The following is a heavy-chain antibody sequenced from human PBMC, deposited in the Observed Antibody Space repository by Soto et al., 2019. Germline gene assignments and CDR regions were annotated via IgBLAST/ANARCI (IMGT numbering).Heavy chain of an antibody. CDR2: IYYSGST. D-gene: IGHD3-10*01. CDR1: GGSVSSGSYY. CDR3: ARDEKGGSGSYEEYGMDV. V-gene: IGHV4-61*01. J-gene: IGHJ6*02. Sequence: PSETLSLTCTVSGGSVSSGSYYWSWIRQPPGKGLEWIGYIYYSGSTNYNPSLKSRVTISVDTSKNQFSLKLSSVTAADTAVYYCARDEKGGSGSYEEYGMDVWGQGTTVTVSS.